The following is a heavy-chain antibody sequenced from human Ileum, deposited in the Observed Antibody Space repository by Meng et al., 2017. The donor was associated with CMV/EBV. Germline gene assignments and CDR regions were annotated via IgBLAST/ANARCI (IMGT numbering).Heavy chain of an antibody. V-gene: IGHV4-39*07. J-gene: IGHJ4*02. CDR1: GRSTSRVLYY. D-gene: IGHD3-10*01. CDR3: ARDSTYPSGLDY. CDR2: ISYSGTA. Sequence: LLSRGSAPGLVQPSDPLSPTRPFSGRSTSRVLYYWGWLRNPPGKGLEWIGTISYSGTAFYNLSLKSRVAISIDTSKFQFSLKLSSVTATDTAVYYCARDSTYPSGLDYWGQGTLVTVSS.